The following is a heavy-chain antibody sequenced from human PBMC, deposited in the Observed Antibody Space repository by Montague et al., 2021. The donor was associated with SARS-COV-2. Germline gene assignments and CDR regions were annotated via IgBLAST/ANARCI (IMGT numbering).Heavy chain of an antibody. D-gene: IGHD3-22*01. CDR1: GGSFSDYF. J-gene: IGHJ4*02. CDR2: INHRGAS. Sequence: SETLSLTCAVYGGSFSDYFWTWIRQPPGKGLEWIGEINHRGASNYNPSLKSRVSISVDTSKNQFSLYLGSVTAADTAVYYCARGRQHFNMIVVVMTGGEYYLDSGGKGPLATVS. V-gene: IGHV4-34*01. CDR3: ARGRQHFNMIVVVMTGGEYYLDS.